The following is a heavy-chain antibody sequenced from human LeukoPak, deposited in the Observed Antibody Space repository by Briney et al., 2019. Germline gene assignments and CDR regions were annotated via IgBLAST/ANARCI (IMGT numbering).Heavy chain of an antibody. CDR3: ARAGGYTRFDY. J-gene: IGHJ4*02. CDR2: ISSSSSTV. V-gene: IGHV3-11*01. Sequence: GGSLRFSCAASGFTFSDYYMSWIRQAPGKGLEWVSYISSSSSTVYYADSVKGRFTISRDNAKNSLYLQMNSLRAEDTAVYYCARAGGYTRFDYWGQGTLVTVSS. CDR1: GFTFSDYY. D-gene: IGHD5-18*01.